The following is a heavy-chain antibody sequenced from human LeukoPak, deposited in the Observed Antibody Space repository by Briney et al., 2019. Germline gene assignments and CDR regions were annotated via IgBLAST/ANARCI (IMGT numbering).Heavy chain of an antibody. CDR3: ARDPSFSRGFNFVLSS. J-gene: IGHJ5*02. V-gene: IGHV3-30*04. CDR1: GFTFDTYS. CDR2: ISHDGRRK. Sequence: GGSLRLSCAASGFTFDTYSFHWVRQAPGGGLDWVALISHDGRRKYYGDAVKGRFTISRDDSKNTLSLQMSSLRTEDSSVYYCARDPSFSRGFNFVLSSWGQGSLVTVSS. D-gene: IGHD5-12*01.